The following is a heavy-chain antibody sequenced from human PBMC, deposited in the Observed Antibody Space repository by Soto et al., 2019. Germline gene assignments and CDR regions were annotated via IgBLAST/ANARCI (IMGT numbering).Heavy chain of an antibody. CDR2: IIPISGVP. Sequence: QVQLVQSGTEVKKPGSSVKVSCKSYGDTFNKYAISWVRQAPGQGLEWMGTIIPISGVPNYAQKFQGRVTFPRNNWTRTANMELNTLRSDATPLNYCARSRYPPLPWSDPWAREPWSPSPQ. CDR1: GDTFNKYA. D-gene: IGHD1-20*01. CDR3: ARSRYPPLPWSDP. J-gene: IGHJ5*02. V-gene: IGHV1-69*09.